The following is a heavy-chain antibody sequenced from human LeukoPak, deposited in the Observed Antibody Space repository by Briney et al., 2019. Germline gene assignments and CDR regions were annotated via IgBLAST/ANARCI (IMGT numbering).Heavy chain of an antibody. CDR3: ARGVVIGDWYFDL. V-gene: IGHV4-59*01. D-gene: IGHD3-22*01. CDR1: GDSSNTYY. J-gene: IGHJ2*01. Sequence: PSETLSLTCTVSGDSSNTYYWSWIRQPPGKGLEWIGYVFNSGITNYNPSLKSRLAILEDTSKNQFSLKLKSVTAADTDVYYCARGVVIGDWYFDLWGRGTLVTVSS. CDR2: VFNSGIT.